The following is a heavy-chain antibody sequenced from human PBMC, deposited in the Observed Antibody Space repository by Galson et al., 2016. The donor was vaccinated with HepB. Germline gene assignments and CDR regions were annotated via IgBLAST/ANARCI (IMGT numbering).Heavy chain of an antibody. CDR2: ITYDGSNT. CDR1: GFTFSSHA. Sequence: SLRLSCAASGFTFSSHAMRWVRQAPGKGLEWVAVITYDGSNTYYADAVKGRFTISRDNSKNTLYLQMNSLRAEDTAVYYWSRVRTPNYYGSGNYYYYYAMDFWGQGTTVTVSS. V-gene: IGHV3-30-3*01. J-gene: IGHJ6*02. D-gene: IGHD3-10*01. CDR3: SRVRTPNYYGSGNYYYYYAMDF.